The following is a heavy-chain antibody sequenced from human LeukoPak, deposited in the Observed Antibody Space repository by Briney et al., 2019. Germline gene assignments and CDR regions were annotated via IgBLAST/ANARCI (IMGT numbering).Heavy chain of an antibody. J-gene: IGHJ4*02. D-gene: IGHD3-3*01. CDR2: IKSKTDGGTT. CDR3: TTGRIAIFGVVIIPFYY. CDR1: GFTFSNAW. V-gene: IGHV3-15*01. Sequence: PGGSLRLSCAASGFTFSNAWMSWVRQAPGKGLEWVGRIKSKTDGGTTDYAAPVKGRFTISRDDSKNTLYLQMNSLKTEDTAVYYCTTGRIAIFGVVIIPFYYWGQGTPVTVSS.